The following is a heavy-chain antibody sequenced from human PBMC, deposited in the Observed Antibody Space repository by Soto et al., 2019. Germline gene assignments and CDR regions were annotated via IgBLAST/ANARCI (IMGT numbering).Heavy chain of an antibody. J-gene: IGHJ4*02. CDR3: ARDGDVNTGFGKDY. CDR2: IWHDGGNK. D-gene: IGHD3-16*01. Sequence: VGSLLLSCAASGFTFSSYGMHWVRQAPGKGLEWVAFIWHDGGNKFYAESVKGRFTISRDNSKNTLYLQMTSLSAEDTAMYYCARDGDVNTGFGKDYWGQGTLVTVSS. V-gene: IGHV3-33*01. CDR1: GFTFSSYG.